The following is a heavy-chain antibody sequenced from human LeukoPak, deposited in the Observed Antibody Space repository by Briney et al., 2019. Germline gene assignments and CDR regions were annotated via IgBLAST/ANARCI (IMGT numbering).Heavy chain of an antibody. CDR1: GGSISSSSYY. CDR2: IYYSGST. J-gene: IGHJ4*02. CDR3: ARLQSDFWSGYYIGDFDY. D-gene: IGHD3-3*01. Sequence: SETLPLTCTVSGGSISSSSYYWGWIRQPPGKGLEWIGSIYYSGSTYYNPSLKSRVTISVDTSKNQFSLKLSSVTAADTAVYYCARLQSDFWSGYYIGDFDYWGQGTLVTVSS. V-gene: IGHV4-39*01.